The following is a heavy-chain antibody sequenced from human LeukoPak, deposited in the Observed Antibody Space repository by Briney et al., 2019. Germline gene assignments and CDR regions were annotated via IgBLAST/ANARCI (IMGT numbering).Heavy chain of an antibody. CDR3: VREQTIMAAAGLDY. V-gene: IGHV3-30*01. D-gene: IGHD6-13*01. CDR2: ISKDGSIK. CDR1: GFTFSSHA. Sequence: GGSLRLSCAASGFTFSSHAMHWVRQAPGKSLEWVGIISKDGSIKYYADSMKGRLTMSRDNSRNTLYLQMNSLRAEDTSIYYCVREQTIMAAAGLDYWGQGTLVTVSS. J-gene: IGHJ4*02.